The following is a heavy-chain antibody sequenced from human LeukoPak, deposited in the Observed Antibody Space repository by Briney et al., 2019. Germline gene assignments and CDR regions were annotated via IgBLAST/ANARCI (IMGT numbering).Heavy chain of an antibody. Sequence: GGSLRLSCAASGFTFSSYWMSWVRQAPGKGLEWVANIKQDGSEKYYVDSVKGRFTTSRDNAKNSLYLQMNSLRAEDMAVYYCASQNGGIDYWGQGTLVTVSS. D-gene: IGHD2-8*01. V-gene: IGHV3-7*03. CDR2: IKQDGSEK. CDR1: GFTFSSYW. CDR3: ASQNGGIDY. J-gene: IGHJ4*02.